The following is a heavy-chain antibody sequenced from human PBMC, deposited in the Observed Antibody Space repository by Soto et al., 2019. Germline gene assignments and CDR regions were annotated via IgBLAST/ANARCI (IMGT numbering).Heavy chain of an antibody. V-gene: IGHV3-23*01. CDR2: IRSGGGST. Sequence: GGSLRLSCAASGFTFSSYAMSWVRQAPGKGLEWVSTIRSGGGSTYYADSVKGRVTMTTDTSTSTAYMELRSLRSDDTAVYYCARDSLFEQQLIPPLDYWGQGTQVTVSS. D-gene: IGHD6-13*01. CDR1: GFTFSSYA. J-gene: IGHJ4*02. CDR3: ARDSLFEQQLIPPLDY.